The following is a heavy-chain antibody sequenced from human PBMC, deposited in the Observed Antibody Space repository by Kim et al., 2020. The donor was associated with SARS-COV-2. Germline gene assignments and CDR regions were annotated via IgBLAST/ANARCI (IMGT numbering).Heavy chain of an antibody. CDR1: GFIFSDSD. V-gene: IGHV3-73*01. Sequence: GGSLRLSCAASGFIFSDSDVHWVRQASGKGLEWVGLIRRKNWNHATEYAASVKGRFTVFRDDSQNTAYLQMNGLRSEDTAVYYCTRRGTRSPEAMDVWGQGTTVTVSS. CDR3: TRRGTRSPEAMDV. J-gene: IGHJ6*02. CDR2: IRRKNWNHAT. D-gene: IGHD3-16*01.